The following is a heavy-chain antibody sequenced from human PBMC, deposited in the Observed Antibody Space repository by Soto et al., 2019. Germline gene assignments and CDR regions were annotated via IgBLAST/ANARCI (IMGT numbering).Heavy chain of an antibody. CDR3: ARRRGFPYYYGMDV. V-gene: IGHV4-30-2*01. CDR1: GGSISGGGYS. CDR2: IYHSGST. J-gene: IGHJ6*02. Sequence: QLQLQESGSGLVKPSQTLSLTCAVSGGSISGGGYSWSWIRQPPGKGLEWIGYIYHSGSTYYNPSLKSRVTISVDRSKNQFSLMLSSVTAAETAVYYCARRRGFPYYYGMDVWGQGTTVTVSS. D-gene: IGHD5-12*01.